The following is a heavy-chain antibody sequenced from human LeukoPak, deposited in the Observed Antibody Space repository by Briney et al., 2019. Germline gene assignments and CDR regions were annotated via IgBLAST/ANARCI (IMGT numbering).Heavy chain of an antibody. Sequence: SETLSLTCAVYGGSFSGYYWSWIRQPPGKGLEWIGEINHSGSTNYNPSLKSRVTMSVDESKKEFSLKLTSVTAADTAVYYCARFHTSSWFFDSWGQGILVTVSS. J-gene: IGHJ4*02. V-gene: IGHV4-34*01. D-gene: IGHD6-13*01. CDR2: INHSGST. CDR3: ARFHTSSWFFDS. CDR1: GGSFSGYY.